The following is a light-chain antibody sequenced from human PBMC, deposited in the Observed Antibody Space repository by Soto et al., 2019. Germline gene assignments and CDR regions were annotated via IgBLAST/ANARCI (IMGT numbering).Light chain of an antibody. CDR1: QSISKY. CDR3: QQYNSYSKT. J-gene: IGKJ1*01. CDR2: GAS. V-gene: IGKV1-5*01. Sequence: DIQMTQSPSSLSASVGDRVTITCRASQSISKYLNWYQHKPGKGPKLLIYGASTLQSGVPSRFSGSGSGTESTLTISSLQPDDFATYYCQQYNSYSKTFGQGNKGDIK.